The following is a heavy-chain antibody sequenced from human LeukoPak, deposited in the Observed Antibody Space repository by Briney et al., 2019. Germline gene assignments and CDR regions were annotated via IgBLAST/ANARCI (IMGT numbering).Heavy chain of an antibody. J-gene: IGHJ2*01. CDR3: ATRKGSGSYFQYWYFDL. CDR2: FDPEDGET. V-gene: IGHV1-24*01. D-gene: IGHD3-10*01. CDR1: GYTLTELS. Sequence: ASVKVSCKVSGYTLTELSMHWVRQAPGKGLEWMGGFDPEDGETIYAQKFQGRVTMTEDTSTDTAYMELSSLRSEDTAVYYCATRKGSGSYFQYWYFDLWGRGTLVTVSS.